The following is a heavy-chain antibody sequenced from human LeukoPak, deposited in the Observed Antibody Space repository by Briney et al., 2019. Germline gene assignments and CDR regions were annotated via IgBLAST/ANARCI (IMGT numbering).Heavy chain of an antibody. D-gene: IGHD2-15*01. Sequence: GGSLGLSCAAPRFTVRTNYMSWVRQTPGRGLEGVSVTYPGGLTYYADSVRGRFTVSRDNSKNSLYLQMNSLRVEDTAVYYCARFSCSGASCYGLDVWGQGTTVIVS. CDR1: RFTVRTNY. J-gene: IGHJ6*02. CDR2: TYPGGLT. V-gene: IGHV3-53*01. CDR3: ARFSCSGASCYGLDV.